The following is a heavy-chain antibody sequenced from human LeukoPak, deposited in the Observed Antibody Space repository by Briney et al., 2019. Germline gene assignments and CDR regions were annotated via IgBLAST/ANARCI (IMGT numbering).Heavy chain of an antibody. CDR3: ATGYYYDSSGYYPRHMGY. V-gene: IGHV3-23*01. J-gene: IGHJ4*02. CDR2: ISGSGGST. Sequence: GGSVRLSCAPSGFTFSSYAMTWVRQAPGKGLEWVSGISGSGGSTYYADSVKGRFTISRDNSKNTLYLQMNSLRAEDTAVYYCATGYYYDSSGYYPRHMGYWGQGTLVTVSS. CDR1: GFTFSSYA. D-gene: IGHD3-22*01.